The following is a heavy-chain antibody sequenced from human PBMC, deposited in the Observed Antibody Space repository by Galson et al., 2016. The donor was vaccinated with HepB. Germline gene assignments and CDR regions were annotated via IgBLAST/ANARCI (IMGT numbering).Heavy chain of an antibody. CDR1: GASVSDYY. Sequence: ETLSLTCSVSGASVSDYYWSWIRQSAGKGLEWVGRFYITGTANYNPSLKSRVAMSVDTSANVFSLKLLSVTAADTAIYYCARVSPARDQWSREFYDYWGQGAQVTVSS. V-gene: IGHV4-4*07. J-gene: IGHJ4*02. CDR3: ARVSPARDQWSREFYDY. CDR2: FYITGTA. D-gene: IGHD3-10*01.